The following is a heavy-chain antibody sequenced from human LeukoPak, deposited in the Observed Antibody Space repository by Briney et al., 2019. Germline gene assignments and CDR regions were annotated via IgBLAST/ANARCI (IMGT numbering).Heavy chain of an antibody. Sequence: SETLSLTCTVSGGSISSGDYYWSWIRQPPGKGLEWIGYIYYSGSTYYNPSLKSRVTISVDRSKNRFSLKLSSVTAADTAVYYCARGGAAAGQPTGSPYFDYWGQGTLVTVSS. CDR3: ARGGAAAGQPTGSPYFDY. CDR1: GGSISSGDYY. V-gene: IGHV4-30-4*01. J-gene: IGHJ4*02. D-gene: IGHD6-13*01. CDR2: IYYSGST.